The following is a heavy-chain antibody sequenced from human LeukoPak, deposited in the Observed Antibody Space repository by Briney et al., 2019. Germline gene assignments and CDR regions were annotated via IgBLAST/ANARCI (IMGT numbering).Heavy chain of an antibody. CDR3: ARDGDYYGSGNIPSLFDY. CDR2: ISAYNGNT. D-gene: IGHD3-10*01. Sequence: VASVKVSCKASGYTFTSYGINWVRQAPGQGLEWMGWISAYNGNTNYAQKLQDRVTMTTDTSTSTAYMELRSLRSDDTAVYYCARDGDYYGSGNIPSLFDYWGQGTLVTVSS. CDR1: GYTFTSYG. V-gene: IGHV1-18*01. J-gene: IGHJ4*02.